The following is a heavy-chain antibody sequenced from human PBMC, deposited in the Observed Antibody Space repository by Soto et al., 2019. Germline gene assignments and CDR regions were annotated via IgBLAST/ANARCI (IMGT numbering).Heavy chain of an antibody. Sequence: EVQLLESGGGLVQPGGSLRLSCAASGFTFSSYAMSWVRQAPGKGLEWVAAISGSGCSTYYAASVKGRFTISRDNSKNTLYLQMNSLRGEDTGVYYCACRSSGWYFDYWGQGTLVTASS. CDR1: GFTFSSYA. J-gene: IGHJ4*02. CDR2: ISGSGCST. CDR3: ACRSSGWYFDY. V-gene: IGHV3-23*01. D-gene: IGHD6-19*01.